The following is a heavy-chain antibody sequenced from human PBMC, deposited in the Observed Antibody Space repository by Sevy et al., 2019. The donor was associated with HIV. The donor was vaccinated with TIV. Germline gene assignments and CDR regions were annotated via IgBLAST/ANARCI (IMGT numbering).Heavy chain of an antibody. D-gene: IGHD3-10*01. V-gene: IGHV3-7*01. CDR3: ARGGQIWSRPADY. CDR1: GFTFSSHW. J-gene: IGHJ4*02. CDR2: IKQDESEK. Sequence: GGSLRLSCAASGFTFSSHWMSWVRQAPGKGLEWVANIKQDESEKYYVDSVKGRFTISRDNAKNSLYRQMNSLRAEDTAVYYCARGGQIWSRPADYWGQGTLVTVSS.